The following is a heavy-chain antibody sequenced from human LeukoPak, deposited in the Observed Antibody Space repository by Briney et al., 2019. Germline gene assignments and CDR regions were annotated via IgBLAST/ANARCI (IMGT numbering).Heavy chain of an antibody. J-gene: IGHJ4*02. CDR3: ARRDDSKAFDY. V-gene: IGHV5-51*01. Sequence: GESLKISCKGSGYSFTNFWIGWVRQMPGKGLEWIGLIYPGDSDTRYSPSFQGQVTISADKSINTAYLQWSSLKASDTAMYYCARRDDSKAFDYWGQGTLVTVSS. CDR2: IYPGDSDT. D-gene: IGHD3-22*01. CDR1: GYSFTNFW.